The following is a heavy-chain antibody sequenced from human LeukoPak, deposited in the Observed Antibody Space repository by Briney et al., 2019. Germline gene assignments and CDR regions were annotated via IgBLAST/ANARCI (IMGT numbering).Heavy chain of an antibody. CDR2: ISGSGGST. CDR3: AKGLGGGNWFDP. D-gene: IGHD3-16*01. J-gene: IGHJ5*02. V-gene: IGHV3-23*01. CDR1: GFTFSSYA. Sequence: GGSLRLSCAASGFTFSSYAMSWVRRAPGKGLEWVSAISGSGGSTYYADSVKGRFTISRDNSKNTLYLQMNSLRAEDTAVYYCAKGLGGGNWFDPWGQGTLVTVSS.